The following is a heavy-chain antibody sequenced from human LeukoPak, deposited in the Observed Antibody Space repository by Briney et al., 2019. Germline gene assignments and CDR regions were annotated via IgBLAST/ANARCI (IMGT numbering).Heavy chain of an antibody. CDR1: GFSFSGHW. J-gene: IGHJ4*02. D-gene: IGHD6-6*01. CDR2: ISPTGSTT. V-gene: IGHV3-74*01. CDR3: ARGPNSNWSGLDF. Sequence: GGSLRLSCTASGFSFSGHWMHWARQLPGKGLVWVSRISPTGSTTSYADSVKGRFTVSRDNAKNTLYLQVNNLRAEDTTVYYCARGPNSNWSGLDFWGQGTLLTVSS.